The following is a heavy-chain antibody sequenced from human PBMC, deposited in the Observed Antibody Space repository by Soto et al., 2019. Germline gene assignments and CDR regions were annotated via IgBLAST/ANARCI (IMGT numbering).Heavy chain of an antibody. D-gene: IGHD3-16*02. CDR3: AXHXPWPYVAYSGSYRNCTDG. V-gene: IGHV5-51*01. J-gene: IGHJ6*02. CDR1: GQTFTIYC. Sequence: LTLSCNASGQTFTIYCIGCVRQMLGKRLEWMGIIYPGDPHTRYRTPFPGQVTISVDKSISPDYMKWSRLKASDTAMYYCAXHXPWPYVAYSGSYRNCTDGWGQGTKVT. CDR2: IYPGDPHT.